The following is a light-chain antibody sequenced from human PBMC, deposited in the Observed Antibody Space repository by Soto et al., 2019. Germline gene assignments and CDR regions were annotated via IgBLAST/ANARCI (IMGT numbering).Light chain of an antibody. CDR1: QSVSSSY. J-gene: IGKJ1*01. Sequence: EIVLTQSPATLSLSPGERSTLSCRDSQSVSSSYLAWYQQKPGQAPRLLMYDASNRATGIPARFSGSGSGTDFTLTISSLEPEDFALYYCQQRSGWPRTFGQGTKVDIK. V-gene: IGKV3D-20*02. CDR2: DAS. CDR3: QQRSGWPRT.